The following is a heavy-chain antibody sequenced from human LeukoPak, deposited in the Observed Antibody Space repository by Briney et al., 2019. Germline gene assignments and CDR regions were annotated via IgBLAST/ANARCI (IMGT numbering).Heavy chain of an antibody. V-gene: IGHV4-39*02. CDR3: ARDSSGWYPFDY. CDR1: GGSISSSSYY. CDR2: IYYSGST. Sequence: SETLSLTCTVSGGSISSSSYYWGWIRQPPGKGLEWIGSIYYSGSTYYNPSLKSRLTISVDTSKNQFSLKLSSVTAADTAVYYCARDSSGWYPFDYWGQGTLVTVSS. D-gene: IGHD6-19*01. J-gene: IGHJ4*02.